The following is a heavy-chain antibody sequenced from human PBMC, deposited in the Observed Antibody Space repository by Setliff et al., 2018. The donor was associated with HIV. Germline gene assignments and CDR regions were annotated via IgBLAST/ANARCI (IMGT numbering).Heavy chain of an antibody. D-gene: IGHD3-10*01. CDR2: IYYSGST. V-gene: IGHV4-59*11. J-gene: IGHJ4*02. Sequence: PSETLSLTCSVSGGSISSPYWSWIRQPPGKGLEWIGSIYYSGSTNYNPSLKSRVTISVDTSKNQFSLKLRSVTAADTAVYYCARDRATMVRGAEGVDYWGQGTLVTVSS. CDR1: GGSISSPY. CDR3: ARDRATMVRGAEGVDY.